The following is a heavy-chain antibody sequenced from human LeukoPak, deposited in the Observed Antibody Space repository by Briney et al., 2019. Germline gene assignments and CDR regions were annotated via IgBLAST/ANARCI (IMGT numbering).Heavy chain of an antibody. CDR1: GFTFSSYA. V-gene: IGHV3-23*01. CDR2: ISGSGGST. Sequence: GGSLRLSCAASGFTFSSYAMSWVRQAPGKGLDWVSAISGSGGSTYYADSVKGRFTISRDNSKNTLYLQMNSLRAEDTAVYYCAKDYLDDSSGYYRGYYYYMDVWGKGTTVTVSS. J-gene: IGHJ6*03. D-gene: IGHD3-22*01. CDR3: AKDYLDDSSGYYRGYYYYMDV.